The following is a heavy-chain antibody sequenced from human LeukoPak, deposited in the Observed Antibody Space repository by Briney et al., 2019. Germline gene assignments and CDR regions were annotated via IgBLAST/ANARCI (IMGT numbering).Heavy chain of an antibody. Sequence: GGSLRLSCAASGFTFSSYGTHWVRQAPGKGLEWVAVISYDGSNKYYAYSVKGRFTISRDNSKNTLYLQMNSLRAEDTAVYYCAKDQGYFDYWGQGTLVSVPS. V-gene: IGHV3-30*18. J-gene: IGHJ4*02. CDR1: GFTFSSYG. CDR3: AKDQGYFDY. CDR2: ISYDGSNK.